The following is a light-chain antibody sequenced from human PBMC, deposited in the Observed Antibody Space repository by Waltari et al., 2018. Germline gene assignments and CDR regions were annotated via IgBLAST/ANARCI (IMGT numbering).Light chain of an antibody. V-gene: IGLV2-14*01. Sequence: QSALTQPASVSGSPGQSITISCTGTSSDVGRYNYVSWYQQHPGKVPKLLIFDVSNRPARVSPRFSGSKSGNTASLTISGLQAEDESDYYCCSFTTRSTWVFGGGTKLTVL. CDR1: SSDVGRYNY. CDR2: DVS. CDR3: CSFTTRSTWV. J-gene: IGLJ3*02.